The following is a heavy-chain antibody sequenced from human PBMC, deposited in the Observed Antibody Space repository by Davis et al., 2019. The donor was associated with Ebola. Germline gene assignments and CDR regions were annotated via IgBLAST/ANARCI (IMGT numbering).Heavy chain of an antibody. CDR1: GFTFSGSA. J-gene: IGHJ3*02. CDR3: TRRRIVGATTGEDDDAFDI. D-gene: IGHD1-26*01. V-gene: IGHV3-73*01. Sequence: PGGSLRLSCAASGFTFSGSAMHWVRQAPGKGLEWVGRIRSKANGYATAYAASVKGRFTISRDDSKNTAYLQMNSLKTEDTAVYYCTRRRIVGATTGEDDDAFDIWGQGTMVTVSS. CDR2: IRSKANGYAT.